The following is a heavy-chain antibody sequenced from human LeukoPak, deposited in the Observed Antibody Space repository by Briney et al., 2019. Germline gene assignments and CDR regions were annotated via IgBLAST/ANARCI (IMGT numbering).Heavy chain of an antibody. Sequence: SETLSLTCTVSGGSISSSSYYWGWIRQPPGKGLEWIGSIYYSGSTYYNPSLKSRVTISVDTSKNQFALKLSSVTAADTAVYYCARGIGGVAVAEDAFDIWGQGTTVTVSS. J-gene: IGHJ3*02. D-gene: IGHD6-19*01. CDR2: IYYSGST. CDR3: ARGIGGVAVAEDAFDI. CDR1: GGSISSSSYY. V-gene: IGHV4-39*06.